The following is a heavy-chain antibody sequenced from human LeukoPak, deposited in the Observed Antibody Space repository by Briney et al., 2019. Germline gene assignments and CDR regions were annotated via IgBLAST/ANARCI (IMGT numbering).Heavy chain of an antibody. J-gene: IGHJ4*02. V-gene: IGHV4-39*07. D-gene: IGHD4-11*01. Sequence: PSETLSLTCTVSGGSISSSSYYWGWIRQPPGKGLEWIGSIYYSGSTNYNPSLKSRVTISVDTSKNQFSLKLSSVTAADTAVYYCARGDIKTTDYYFDYWGQGTLVTVSS. CDR2: IYYSGST. CDR3: ARGDIKTTDYYFDY. CDR1: GGSISSSSYY.